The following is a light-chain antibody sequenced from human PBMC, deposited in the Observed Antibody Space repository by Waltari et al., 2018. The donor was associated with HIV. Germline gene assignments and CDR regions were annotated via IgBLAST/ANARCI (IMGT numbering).Light chain of an antibody. J-gene: IGKJ2*01. Sequence: DIHMTHSPSSLSASVGDRVTITCRSSQTINNYLNLYQQKSGKAPELLIYAASSLQGGVTNRFSCSGSGTDFTLTISSLQPEDFATYYCQETYSPTRAFGQGTKLEIK. CDR2: AAS. V-gene: IGKV1-39*01. CDR3: QETYSPTRA. CDR1: QTINNY.